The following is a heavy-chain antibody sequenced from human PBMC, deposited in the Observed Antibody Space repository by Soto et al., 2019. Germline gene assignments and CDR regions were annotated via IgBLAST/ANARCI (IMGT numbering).Heavy chain of an antibody. Sequence: VXGLTLDNRTHTLTLSCTFSGFSLSTSVMCVSWIRQPPGKALEWLALIDWDDDKYYSTSLKTRLTISKDTSKNQVVLTMTNMDPVDTATYYCAPMSSGSYLSFGPFDFWGQGTLVTVSS. CDR2: IDWDDDK. CDR3: APMSSGSYLSFGPFDF. CDR1: GFSLSTSVMC. D-gene: IGHD1-26*01. V-gene: IGHV2-70*01. J-gene: IGHJ4*02.